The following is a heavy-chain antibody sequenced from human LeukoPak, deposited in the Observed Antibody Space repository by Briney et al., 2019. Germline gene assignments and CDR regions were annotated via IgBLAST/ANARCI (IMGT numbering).Heavy chain of an antibody. CDR1: GGPLTSYY. CDR2: IYYRGST. Sequence: ETLSLTCAVSGGPLTSYYWTWIRQPPGKGLEWIGFIYYRGSTNYNPSLESRVTISIDTSKNRFSLKLSSVTAADTAVYYCARDRYSGYDGFGAFDIWGQGTMVTVSS. J-gene: IGHJ3*02. V-gene: IGHV4-59*01. D-gene: IGHD5-12*01. CDR3: ARDRYSGYDGFGAFDI.